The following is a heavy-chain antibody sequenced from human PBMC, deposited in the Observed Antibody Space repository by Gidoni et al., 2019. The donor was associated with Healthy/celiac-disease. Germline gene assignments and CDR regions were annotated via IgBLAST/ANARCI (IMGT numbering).Heavy chain of an antibody. CDR3: ALRRAAGIQFCCWFDP. V-gene: IGHV4-4*02. CDR1: GGSIGRRNW. D-gene: IGHD6-19*01. Sequence: QVQLQESGPGLVKPSGTLSLTCAVSGGSIGRRNWWSWVRQPPGKGLEWIGEIYHSGSTNYNPSLKSRVTISVDKSKNQFSLKLSSVTAADTAVYYCALRRAAGIQFCCWFDPWGQGTLVTVSS. J-gene: IGHJ5*02. CDR2: IYHSGST.